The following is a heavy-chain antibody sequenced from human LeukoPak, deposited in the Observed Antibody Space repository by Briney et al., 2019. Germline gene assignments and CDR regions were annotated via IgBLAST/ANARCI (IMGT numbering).Heavy chain of an antibody. Sequence: MASETLSLTCTVSGGSISSYYWSWVRQPAGKGLEWIGRIYTSGSTNYNPSLKSRVTTSVDTSKNQFSLKLSSVTAADTAVYYCARVKRDGYNLGAFDIWGQGTMVTVSS. D-gene: IGHD5-24*01. CDR2: IYTSGST. J-gene: IGHJ3*02. V-gene: IGHV4-4*07. CDR3: ARVKRDGYNLGAFDI. CDR1: GGSISSYY.